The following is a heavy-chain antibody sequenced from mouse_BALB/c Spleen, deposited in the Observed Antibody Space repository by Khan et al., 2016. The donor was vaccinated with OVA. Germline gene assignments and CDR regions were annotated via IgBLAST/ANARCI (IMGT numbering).Heavy chain of an antibody. V-gene: IGHV6-6*02. Sequence: EVQLEESGGGLVQPGGSMKLSCVASGFTFSNYWMNWVRQSPEQGLEWVAEIRLKSDDYVTHYAESVKGSFTISRADSKSSVYLQMNNLRAEDTGNYYCWIMLWGQGTTLTVSS. J-gene: IGHJ2*01. CDR3: WIML. CDR1: GFTFSNYW. CDR2: IRLKSDDYVT.